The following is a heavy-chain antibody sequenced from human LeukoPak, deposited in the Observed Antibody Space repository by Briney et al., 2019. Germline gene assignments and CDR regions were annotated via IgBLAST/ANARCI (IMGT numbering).Heavy chain of an antibody. J-gene: IGHJ4*02. CDR2: ISSSSYI. CDR3: ARLSTARGSFDY. Sequence: GSLRLSCAASGFTFSSYSMNWVRQAPGKGLEWVSSISSSSYIYYADSVKGRFTISRDNAKNSLYLQMNSLRAEDTAVYYCARLSTARGSFDYWGQGTLVTVSS. D-gene: IGHD4-17*01. CDR1: GFTFSSYS. V-gene: IGHV3-21*01.